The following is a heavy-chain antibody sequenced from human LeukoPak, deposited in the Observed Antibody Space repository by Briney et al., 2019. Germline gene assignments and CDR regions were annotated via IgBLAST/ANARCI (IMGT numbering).Heavy chain of an antibody. D-gene: IGHD3-10*01. Sequence: SETLSLTCTVSGGSISSSSYYWGWIRQPPGKGLEWIGSIYYSGSTYYNPSLKSRVTISVDTSKNHFSLQLSSVTAADTALYYCAANSADYNTLGSSYKVWGQGTLVTVSS. CDR2: IYYSGST. J-gene: IGHJ4*02. CDR3: AANSADYNTLGSSYKV. CDR1: GGSISSSSYY. V-gene: IGHV4-39*02.